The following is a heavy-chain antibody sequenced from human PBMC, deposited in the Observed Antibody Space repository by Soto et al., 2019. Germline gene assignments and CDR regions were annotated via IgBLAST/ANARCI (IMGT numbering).Heavy chain of an antibody. J-gene: IGHJ3*02. D-gene: IGHD4-17*01. Sequence: GGSLRLSCAASGFTFSSYGMHWVRQAPGEGLEWVAVISYDGSNKYYAGSVKGRFTISRDNSKNTLYLQMNSLRAEDTAVYYCAKAPRAYGDYRKSDAFDIWGQGTMVTV. V-gene: IGHV3-30*18. CDR3: AKAPRAYGDYRKSDAFDI. CDR2: ISYDGSNK. CDR1: GFTFSSYG.